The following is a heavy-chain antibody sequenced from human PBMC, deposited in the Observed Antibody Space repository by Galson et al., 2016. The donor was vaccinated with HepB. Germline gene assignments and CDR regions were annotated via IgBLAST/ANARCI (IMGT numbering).Heavy chain of an antibody. D-gene: IGHD2-15*01. Sequence: SLRLSCAASGFPFNTYAMTWVRQAPGKGLEWVSGASGHAGSTYYADSVKGRFAISRDNFKNTLYLQMNSLRADDTAVYYCAKANIIMVTLGVFLDTWGQGTLVTVSS. V-gene: IGHV3-23*01. CDR1: GFPFNTYA. CDR3: AKANIIMVTLGVFLDT. J-gene: IGHJ1*01. CDR2: ASGHAGST.